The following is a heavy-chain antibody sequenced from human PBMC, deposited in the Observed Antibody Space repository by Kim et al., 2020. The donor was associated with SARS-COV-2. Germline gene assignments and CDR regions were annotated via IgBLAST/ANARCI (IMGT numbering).Heavy chain of an antibody. V-gene: IGHV3-48*02. Sequence: GGSLRLSCAASGFTFSSYSMNWVRQAPGKGLEWVSYISSSSSTIYYADSVKGRFTISRDNAKNSLYLQMNSLRDEDTAVYYCAAYYYGSGSFSYFDYWGQGTLVTVSS. CDR1: GFTFSSYS. CDR3: AAYYYGSGSFSYFDY. CDR2: ISSSSSTI. D-gene: IGHD3-10*01. J-gene: IGHJ4*02.